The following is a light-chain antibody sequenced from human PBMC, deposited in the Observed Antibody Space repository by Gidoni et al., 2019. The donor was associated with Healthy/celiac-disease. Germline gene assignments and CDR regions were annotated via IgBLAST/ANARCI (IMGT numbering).Light chain of an antibody. CDR2: WAS. J-gene: IGKJ4*01. CDR1: QSVLYSSNNKNC. Sequence: DIVMTQSPDSLAVSLGERATIDCKSSQSVLYSSNNKNCLAWYQKKPGQPPKLLIYWASTRDSGVPDRFSGSGSGTDFTLTISSLQAEDVAVYYCQQQYSTPLTFXGXTKVEIK. CDR3: QQQYSTPLT. V-gene: IGKV4-1*01.